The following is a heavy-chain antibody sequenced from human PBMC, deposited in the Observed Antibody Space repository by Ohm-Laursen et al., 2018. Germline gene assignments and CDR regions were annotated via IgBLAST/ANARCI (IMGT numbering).Heavy chain of an antibody. V-gene: IGHV3-21*01. D-gene: IGHD1-26*01. CDR3: ARAAGSYPYYFDY. J-gene: IGHJ4*02. CDR1: GLTLKSYS. CDR2: ISFSGSHI. Sequence: SLRLSCAASGLTLKSYSMNWVRQAPGKGLEWVSSISFSGSHIYYADSVKGRFTISRDNAKNSLYLQMNSLRAEDTAVYYCARAAGSYPYYFDYWGQGTLVTVSS.